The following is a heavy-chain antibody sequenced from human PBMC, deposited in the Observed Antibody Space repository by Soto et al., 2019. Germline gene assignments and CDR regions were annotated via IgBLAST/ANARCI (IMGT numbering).Heavy chain of an antibody. Sequence: PGGSLRLSCAASGFTFSSYAMHWVRQAPGKRLEWVAVISYDGSNKYYADSVKGRFTISRDNSKNTLYLQMNSLRAEDTAVYYCARDRYSSGYFDYWGQGTLVTVSS. V-gene: IGHV3-30-3*01. J-gene: IGHJ4*02. D-gene: IGHD6-19*01. CDR3: ARDRYSSGYFDY. CDR2: ISYDGSNK. CDR1: GFTFSSYA.